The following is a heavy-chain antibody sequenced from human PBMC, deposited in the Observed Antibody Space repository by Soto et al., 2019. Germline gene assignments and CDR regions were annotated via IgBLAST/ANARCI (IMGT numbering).Heavy chain of an antibody. CDR3: AREDPIAALEYYYGMDV. J-gene: IGHJ6*02. CDR1: GYSFTSYW. Sequence: GESLKISCKGSGYSFTSYWISWVRQMPGKGLEWMGRIDPSDSYTNYSPSFQGHVTISADKSISTAYLQWSSLKASDTALYYCAREDPIAALEYYYGMDVWGQGTTVTVSS. D-gene: IGHD6-6*01. V-gene: IGHV5-10-1*01. CDR2: IDPSDSYT.